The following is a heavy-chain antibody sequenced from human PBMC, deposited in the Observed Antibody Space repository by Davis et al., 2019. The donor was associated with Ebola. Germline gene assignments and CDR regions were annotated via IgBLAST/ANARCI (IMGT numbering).Heavy chain of an antibody. CDR3: ARDRVYIGQLESMDV. V-gene: IGHV1-46*01. Sequence: ASVKVSCKASGYTFTSYGISWVRQAPGQGLEWMGIINPSGGSTSYAQKFQGRVTMTRDTSTSTVYMELRSLRSDDTAVYYCARDRVYIGQLESMDVWGQGTTVTVSS. CDR2: INPSGGST. J-gene: IGHJ6*02. CDR1: GYTFTSYG. D-gene: IGHD6-6*01.